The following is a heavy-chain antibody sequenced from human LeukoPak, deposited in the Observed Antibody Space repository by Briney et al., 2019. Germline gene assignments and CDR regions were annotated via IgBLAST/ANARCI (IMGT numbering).Heavy chain of an antibody. D-gene: IGHD6-19*01. V-gene: IGHV3-33*01. CDR3: AGSIAVAGTIDY. Sequence: GGSLRLSCAASGFTFSSYGMHWVRQAPGKGLEWVAVIWYDGSNKYCADSVKGRFTISRDNSKNTLYLQMNSLRAEDTAVYYCAGSIAVAGTIDYWGQGTLVTVSS. J-gene: IGHJ4*02. CDR1: GFTFSSYG. CDR2: IWYDGSNK.